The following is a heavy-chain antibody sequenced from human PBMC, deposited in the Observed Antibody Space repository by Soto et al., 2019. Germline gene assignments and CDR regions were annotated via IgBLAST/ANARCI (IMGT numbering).Heavy chain of an antibody. CDR1: GGSISGGDYY. Sequence: PSETLSLTCTVSGGSISGGDYYWSWIRHPPGKGLEWIGYIYYSGSTYYNPSLKSRVTISVDTSKNQFSLKLSSVTAADTAVYYCARGSSRVMYYDYVWGSYRPYYFDYWGQGTLVTVSS. D-gene: IGHD3-16*02. CDR2: IYYSGST. V-gene: IGHV4-30-4*01. J-gene: IGHJ4*02. CDR3: ARGSSRVMYYDYVWGSYRPYYFDY.